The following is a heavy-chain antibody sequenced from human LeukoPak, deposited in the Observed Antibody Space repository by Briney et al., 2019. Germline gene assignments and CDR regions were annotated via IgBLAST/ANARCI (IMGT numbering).Heavy chain of an antibody. Sequence: GGSLRLSCAASGFTFTSHGMNWVRQAPGKGLEWVSGISSSGGSTYYADSVKGRFTISRDNSKNTLYLQMNSLRAEDTAVYYCATPGGTTVDYWGQGTLVTVSS. CDR1: GFTFTSHG. CDR3: ATPGGTTVDY. J-gene: IGHJ4*02. V-gene: IGHV3-23*01. CDR2: ISSSGGST. D-gene: IGHD4-11*01.